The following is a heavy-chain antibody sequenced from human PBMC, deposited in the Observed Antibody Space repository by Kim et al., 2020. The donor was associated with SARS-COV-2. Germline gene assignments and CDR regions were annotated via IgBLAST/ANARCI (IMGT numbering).Heavy chain of an antibody. CDR2: INPNSGGT. CDR1: GYTFTGYY. Sequence: ASVKVSCKASGYTFTGYYMHWVRQAPGQGLEWMGWINPNSGGTNYAQKFQGRVTMTRDTSISTAYMELSRLRSDDTAVYYCARAYQLLGYPPGYWGQGTLVTVSS. J-gene: IGHJ4*02. CDR3: ARAYQLLGYPPGY. V-gene: IGHV1-2*02. D-gene: IGHD2-2*01.